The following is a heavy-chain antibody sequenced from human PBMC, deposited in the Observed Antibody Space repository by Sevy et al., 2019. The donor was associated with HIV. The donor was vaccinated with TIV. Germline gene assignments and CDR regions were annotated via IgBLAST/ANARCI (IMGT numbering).Heavy chain of an antibody. D-gene: IGHD2-15*01. Sequence: SETLSLTCTVSGGSISSSSYYWGWIRQPPGKGLEWIGSIYYSGSTYYNPSLKSRVTISVDTSKNQFSLKLSSVTAADTAVYYYASRLYCSGGSCPPGAFDIWGQGTMVTVSS. CDR3: ASRLYCSGGSCPPGAFDI. V-gene: IGHV4-39*01. CDR1: GGSISSSSYY. J-gene: IGHJ3*02. CDR2: IYYSGST.